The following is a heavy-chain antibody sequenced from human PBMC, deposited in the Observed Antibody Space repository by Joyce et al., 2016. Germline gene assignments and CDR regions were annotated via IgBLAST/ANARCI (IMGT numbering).Heavy chain of an antibody. CDR3: ARGQYHAFGI. Sequence: QVQLQQSGPGLVKPSQTLPVTFAISGDSVSSNRFTWHWIRQSPSRGLECRGRTYFRSMWYKDYAVSVKGRMTINPDTSKNQFSLQLNSVTPEDTAVYYCARGQYHAFGIWGQGTMVTVSS. CDR2: TYFRSMWYK. J-gene: IGHJ3*02. CDR1: GDSVSSNRFT. D-gene: IGHD2/OR15-2a*01. V-gene: IGHV6-1*01.